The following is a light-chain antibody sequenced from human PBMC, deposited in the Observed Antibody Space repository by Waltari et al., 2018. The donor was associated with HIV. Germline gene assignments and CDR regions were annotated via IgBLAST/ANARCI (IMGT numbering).Light chain of an antibody. CDR3: SSYTSSGPRYVL. Sequence: SALTQPASVSGSPGHSITLSCSGTCGDVGVYNFFCRYQKHPGKAPKLIIYNVSSRPSGVSIRFSGSRSANTASLTISGLQVEDEADYFCSSYTSSGPRYVLFGGGTRLTVL. J-gene: IGLJ2*01. CDR2: NVS. V-gene: IGLV2-14*03. CDR1: CGDVGVYNF.